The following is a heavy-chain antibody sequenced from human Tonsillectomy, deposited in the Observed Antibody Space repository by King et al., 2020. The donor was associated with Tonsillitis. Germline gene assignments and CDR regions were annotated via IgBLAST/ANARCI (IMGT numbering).Heavy chain of an antibody. CDR2: ISGSSGSS. V-gene: IGHV3-23*04. J-gene: IGHJ3*01. CDR1: GFTFSSYA. Sequence: VQLVESGGGLVQPGGSLRLSCAASGFTFSSYAMSWVRQAPGKGLEWVSGISGSSGSSYSADSVKGRFTISRDNSKNTLYLQMNSLRAEDTAVYYCAKDKVATMPRDAFDFWGQGTMVTVSS. CDR3: AKDKVATMPRDAFDF. D-gene: IGHD5-12*01.